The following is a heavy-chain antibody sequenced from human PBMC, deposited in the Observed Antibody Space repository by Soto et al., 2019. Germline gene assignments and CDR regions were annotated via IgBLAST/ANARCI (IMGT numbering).Heavy chain of an antibody. D-gene: IGHD1-20*01. CDR3: ARSRISGSTWTFGF. CDR2: IYPGDSDA. V-gene: IGHV5-51*01. CDR1: GYSFSNYW. J-gene: IGHJ4*02. Sequence: GESLKISCKASGYSFSNYWIGWVRRVPGKGLEWVGIIYPGDSDARYSPSFEGQVTISVDKSIDTAHLQWHSLKASDSAMYYCARSRISGSTWTFGFWGQGTLVTVSS.